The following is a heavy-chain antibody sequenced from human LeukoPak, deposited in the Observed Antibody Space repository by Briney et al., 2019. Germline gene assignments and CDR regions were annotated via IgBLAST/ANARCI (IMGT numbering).Heavy chain of an antibody. CDR2: ISPYNNNT. J-gene: IGHJ4*02. Sequence: GASVKVSCKASGYTFTNYGISWVRQAPGQGLEWMGWISPYNNNTNYAQKLQGRVSMTTDTSTSTAYMELRSLRSDDTAVYYCARGPPPIAVAGRRGWYFDYWGQGTLVTVSS. CDR3: ARGPPPIAVAGRRGWYFDY. CDR1: GYTFTNYG. D-gene: IGHD6-19*01. V-gene: IGHV1-18*01.